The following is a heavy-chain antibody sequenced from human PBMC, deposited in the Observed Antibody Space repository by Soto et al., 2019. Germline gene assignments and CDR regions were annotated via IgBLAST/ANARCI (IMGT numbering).Heavy chain of an antibody. V-gene: IGHV2-5*02. Sequence: SGPTLVNPTQTLTLTCTFSGFSLSTSGVGVGWIRQPPGKALEWLALIYWDDDKRYSPSLKSRLTITKETSKNQVVLTMTNMDPVDTATYYCAHSEVEYYDSSGYYFDYWGQGTLVTVSS. CDR1: GFSLSTSGVG. D-gene: IGHD3-22*01. CDR2: IYWDDDK. J-gene: IGHJ4*02. CDR3: AHSEVEYYDSSGYYFDY.